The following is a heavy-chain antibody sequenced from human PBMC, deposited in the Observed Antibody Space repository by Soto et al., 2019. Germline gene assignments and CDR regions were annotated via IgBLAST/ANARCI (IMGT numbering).Heavy chain of an antibody. CDR2: IYYSGST. CDR3: ARVDYGDYGISFFDY. V-gene: IGHV4-30-4*01. CDR1: DGSISSGDYY. Sequence: QVQLQESGPGLVKPSQTLSLTCTVSDGSISSGDYYWSWIRQPPGKGLEWIGYIYYSGSTYYNPSLKSRVTISLDTSKNQFSLKLSSVTAADTAVYYCARVDYGDYGISFFDYWGQGTLVTVSS. D-gene: IGHD4-17*01. J-gene: IGHJ4*02.